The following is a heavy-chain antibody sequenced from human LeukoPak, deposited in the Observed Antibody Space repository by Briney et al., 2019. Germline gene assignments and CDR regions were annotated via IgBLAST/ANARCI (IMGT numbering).Heavy chain of an antibody. J-gene: IGHJ4*02. D-gene: IGHD3-10*01. CDR3: ARRRWGYGSGSHLFDY. CDR2: IYTSGST. Sequence: PSETLSLTCTVSGGSISSYYWSWIRQPAGKGLEWIGRIYTSGSTNYNPSLKSRVTISVDTSKNQFSLKLSSVTAADTAVYYCARRRWGYGSGSHLFDYWGQGTLVTVSS. V-gene: IGHV4-4*07. CDR1: GGSISSYY.